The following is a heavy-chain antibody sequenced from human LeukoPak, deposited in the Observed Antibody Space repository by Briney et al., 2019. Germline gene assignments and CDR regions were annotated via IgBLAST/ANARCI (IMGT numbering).Heavy chain of an antibody. CDR2: IIPIFGTA. V-gene: IGHV1-69*13. CDR1: GGTFSSYA. CDR3: ARETSAPGAYCSSTSCYFDY. J-gene: IGHJ4*02. Sequence: SVKVSCKASGGTFSSYAISWVRQAPGQGLEWMGGIIPIFGTANYAQKFQGRVTITADESTSTAYMELSSLRSEDTAVYYCARETSAPGAYCSSTSCYFDYWGQGTLVTVSS. D-gene: IGHD2-2*01.